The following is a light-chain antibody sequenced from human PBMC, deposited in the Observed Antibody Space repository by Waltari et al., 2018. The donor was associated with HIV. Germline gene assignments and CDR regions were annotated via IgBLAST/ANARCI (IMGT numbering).Light chain of an antibody. CDR1: QNVFSD. CDR2: GAS. Sequence: ETVMTQSPGTLSVSPGGRATLSCRASQNVFSDLAWYHQKPGQPPRLLIFGASKRATGVPARFSGSGSGTEFTLTITSLQTEDYGLYHCQQYKTWPLTFGQVTRVEIK. J-gene: IGKJ1*01. V-gene: IGKV3-15*01. CDR3: QQYKTWPLT.